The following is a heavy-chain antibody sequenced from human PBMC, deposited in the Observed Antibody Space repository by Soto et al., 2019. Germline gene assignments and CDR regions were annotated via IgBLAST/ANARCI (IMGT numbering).Heavy chain of an antibody. D-gene: IGHD2-2*01. CDR2: ISAYNGNT. J-gene: IGHJ3*02. V-gene: IGHV1-18*01. Sequence: QVQLVQSGAEVKKPGASVKVSCKASGYTFTSYGIIWVRQAPGQGLEWMGWISAYNGNTNYAQKLQGRVTMTTDTSTSTAYMELRSLRSDDTAVYYCARASRDIVVVPAAMAAFDIWGQGTMVTVSS. CDR1: GYTFTSYG. CDR3: ARASRDIVVVPAAMAAFDI.